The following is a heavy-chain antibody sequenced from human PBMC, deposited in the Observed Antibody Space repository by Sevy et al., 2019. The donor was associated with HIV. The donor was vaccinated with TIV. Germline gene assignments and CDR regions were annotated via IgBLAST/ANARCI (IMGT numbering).Heavy chain of an antibody. CDR2: ILKDGAIK. CDR1: GFTFSDYT. V-gene: IGHV3-30-3*01. J-gene: IGHJ4*02. Sequence: GGSLRLSCSASGFTFSDYTMHWVRQAPGKGLEWVTLILKDGAIKYYADSVKGRFTISRANSENTLYLQMNGLRPEDTAVYDCAGALYGDVWYYYDYWGQGTLVTVSS. D-gene: IGHD3-10*01. CDR3: AGALYGDVWYYYDY.